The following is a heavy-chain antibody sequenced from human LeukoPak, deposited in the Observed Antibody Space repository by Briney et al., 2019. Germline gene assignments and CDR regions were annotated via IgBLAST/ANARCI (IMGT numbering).Heavy chain of an antibody. CDR1: GFTFSRYA. V-gene: IGHV3-23*01. CDR2: ITDSGGST. Sequence: GGSLRLSCAASGFTFSRYAMSWVRQAPGKGLEWLSTITDSGGSTYYTDSVKGRFTISRDNSKNTLYLQMNSLRAEDTAVYYCARDDYYDFWSGYYTRYYYGMDVWGQGTTATVSS. CDR3: ARDDYYDFWSGYYTRYYYGMDV. J-gene: IGHJ6*02. D-gene: IGHD3-3*01.